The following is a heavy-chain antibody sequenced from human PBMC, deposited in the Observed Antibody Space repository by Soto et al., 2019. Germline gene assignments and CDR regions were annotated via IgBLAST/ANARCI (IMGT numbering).Heavy chain of an antibody. CDR3: ARLPGIVTYYYYMDV. CDR1: GYSFTNYW. D-gene: IGHD1-26*01. V-gene: IGHV5-51*01. CDR2: IYPGDSDT. Sequence: GESLKISCKGSGYSFTNYWIGWVRQMPGKGLEWMGIIYPGDSDTRYSPSFQGQVTISADKSISTAYLQWSSLKASDTAMYYCARLPGIVTYYYYMDVWGKGTTVTVSS. J-gene: IGHJ6*03.